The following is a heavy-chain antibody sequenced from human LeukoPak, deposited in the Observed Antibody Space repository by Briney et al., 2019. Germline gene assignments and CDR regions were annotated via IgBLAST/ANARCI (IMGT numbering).Heavy chain of an antibody. CDR1: GFTFSSYS. J-gene: IGHJ6*04. V-gene: IGHV3-21*01. CDR2: ISSSSSYI. CDR3: AREPRIQLWLRFGMDV. D-gene: IGHD5-18*01. Sequence: PGGSLRLSCVASGFTFSSYSMNWVRQAPGKGLEWVSCISSSSSYIYYADSVKGRFTISRDNAKNSLYLQMNSLRAEDTAVYYCAREPRIQLWLRFGMDVWGKGTTVTVSS.